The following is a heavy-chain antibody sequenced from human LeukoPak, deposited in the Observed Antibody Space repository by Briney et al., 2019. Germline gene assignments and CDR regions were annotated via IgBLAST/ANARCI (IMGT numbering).Heavy chain of an antibody. CDR2: IYNSGGI. CDR1: GGSISSNY. Sequence: SETLSLTCTVSGGSISSNYWSWIRQPPGKGLEWIGYIYNSGGINYNPSLKSRVAISVDTSKNQFSLHLNSVTPEDTAVYYCARRLTQYDCFDPWGQGILVTVSS. J-gene: IGHJ5*02. V-gene: IGHV4-59*12. CDR3: ARRLTQYDCFDP. D-gene: IGHD2-2*01.